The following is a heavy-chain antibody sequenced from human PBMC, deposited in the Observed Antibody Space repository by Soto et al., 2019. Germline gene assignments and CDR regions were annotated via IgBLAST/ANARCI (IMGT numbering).Heavy chain of an antibody. CDR3: APPRSPPYYGGGGDFDY. CDR2: IYWDDEK. D-gene: IGHD3-10*01. CDR1: GFSLTNSGVG. V-gene: IGHV2-5*02. Sequence: QITLKESGPTLVKPTQTLTLTCSFSGFSLTNSGVGVGWIRQPPGKALEWLAFIYWDDEKHYRPSLQSRLTDPKDTAKDQVVLTIPNMTPWDTATYYFAPPRSPPYYGGGGDFDYWGQGTLVIVSS. J-gene: IGHJ4*02.